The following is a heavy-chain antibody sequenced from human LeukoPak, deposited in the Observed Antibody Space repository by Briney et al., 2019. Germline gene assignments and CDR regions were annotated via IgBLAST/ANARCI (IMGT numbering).Heavy chain of an antibody. D-gene: IGHD5-18*01. CDR1: GFTFSSYA. Sequence: GGSLRLSCAASGFTFSSYAMHWVRQAPGKGLEWVAVISYDGSNKYYADHVKGRFTISRDNSKNTLYLQMNSLRAEDTAVYYCARDLKGYSYGYVNGFDYWGQGTLVTVSS. CDR2: ISYDGSNK. CDR3: ARDLKGYSYGYVNGFDY. V-gene: IGHV3-30*04. J-gene: IGHJ4*02.